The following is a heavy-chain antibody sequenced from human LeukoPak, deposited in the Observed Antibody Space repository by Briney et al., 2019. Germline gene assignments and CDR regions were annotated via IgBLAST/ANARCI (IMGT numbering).Heavy chain of an antibody. CDR1: GYTFMHYG. D-gene: IGHD2-15*01. CDR3: ARRGPTPYYYYMDV. V-gene: IGHV1-18*01. CDR2: ISANNGDT. Sequence: ASVKVSCKASGYTFMHYGIYWVRQAPGQGLEWLGWISANNGDTNYAQKLQGRVTMTTDTSTSKAYMELRSPTSDDTAVYYCARRGPTPYYYYMDVWGNGTTVTVSS. J-gene: IGHJ6*03.